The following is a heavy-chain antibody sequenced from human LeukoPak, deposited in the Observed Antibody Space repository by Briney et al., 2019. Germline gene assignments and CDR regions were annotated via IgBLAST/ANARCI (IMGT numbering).Heavy chain of an antibody. V-gene: IGHV4-4*07. CDR2: IYTSGST. CDR3: ARWFVGGSSLYWFDP. D-gene: IGHD6-13*01. J-gene: IGHJ5*02. CDR1: GGSISSYY. Sequence: SETLSLTCTVSGGSISSYYWSWIRQPAGKGLEWIGRIYTSGSTNYNPSLKSRVTMSVDTSKNQFSLKLSSVTAADTAVYYCARWFVGGSSLYWFDPWGQGTLVTVSS.